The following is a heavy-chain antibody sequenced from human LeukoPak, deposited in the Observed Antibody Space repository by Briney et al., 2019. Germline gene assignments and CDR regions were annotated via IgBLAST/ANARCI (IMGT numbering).Heavy chain of an antibody. CDR1: GFTFSSYG. J-gene: IGHJ4*02. V-gene: IGHV3-23*01. CDR2: IRGSGYST. Sequence: PGGSLRLSCAASGFTFSSYGMSWVRQAPGKGLEWVSGIRGSGYSTYYADSVKGRFTISRDNPKNTLYLQMNSLRAEDTAVYYRAKRPSVLEKTNTWYSFDFWGQGTLVTVSS. D-gene: IGHD5-24*01. CDR3: AKRPSVLEKTNTWYSFDF.